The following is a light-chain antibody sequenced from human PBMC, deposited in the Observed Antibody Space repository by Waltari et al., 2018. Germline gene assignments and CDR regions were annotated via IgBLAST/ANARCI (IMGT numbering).Light chain of an antibody. V-gene: IGLV2-8*01. J-gene: IGLJ3*02. Sequence: QSALTTPPSASGSPGQSVTISCTGTSSDVGGYQYVPWYQQYPRKAPKLMIYEVSKRPSGVPDRFSGSKSGNTASLTVSGLQAEDEADYYCSSYAGSNIWVFGGGTKVTVL. CDR1: SSDVGGYQY. CDR2: EVS. CDR3: SSYAGSNIWV.